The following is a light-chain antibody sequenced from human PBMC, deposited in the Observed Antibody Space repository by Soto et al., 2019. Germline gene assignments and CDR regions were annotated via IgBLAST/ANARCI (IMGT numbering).Light chain of an antibody. CDR3: QHYVSPPIT. Sequence: EIVLTQSPGTLSFSPVERSTVSFSASQIFTSNSLAWYQQKPGQAPRLLVYGASSRATGISDRFSGSGSGTDFTLTISRLEPEDFAVYYCQHYVSPPITFGQGTRLEIK. CDR1: QIFTSNS. V-gene: IGKV3-20*01. CDR2: GAS. J-gene: IGKJ5*01.